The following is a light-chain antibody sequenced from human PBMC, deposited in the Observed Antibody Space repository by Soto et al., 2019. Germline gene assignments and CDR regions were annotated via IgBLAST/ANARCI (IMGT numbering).Light chain of an antibody. V-gene: IGKV3-20*01. CDR3: QQYGSSPLT. Sequence: ESVLAHSPCTLSLSPVERATRSCSASHSVISNYLALYQQKPGHAPKVLIYRASIRATGIPDRFTGSGSGTDFTLTISRLEPEDFAAYYCQQYGSSPLTFGGGTKVDIK. CDR2: RAS. CDR1: HSVISNY. J-gene: IGKJ4*01.